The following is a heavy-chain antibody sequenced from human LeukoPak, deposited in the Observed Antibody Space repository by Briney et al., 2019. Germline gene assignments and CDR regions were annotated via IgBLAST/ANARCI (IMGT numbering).Heavy chain of an antibody. D-gene: IGHD6-13*01. CDR2: MNPNSGNT. CDR1: GYTFTSYD. J-gene: IGHJ6*03. CDR3: ARDYSSSWPYYYYYMDV. V-gene: IGHV1-8*03. Sequence: ASVKVSCKASGYTFTSYDINWVRQATGQGLEWMGWMNPNSGNTGYAQEFQGRVTITRNTSISTAYMELSSLRSEDTAVYYCARDYSSSWPYYYYYMDVWGKGTTVTVSS.